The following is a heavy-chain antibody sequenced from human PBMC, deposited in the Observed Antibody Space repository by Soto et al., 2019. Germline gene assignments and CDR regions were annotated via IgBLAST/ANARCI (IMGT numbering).Heavy chain of an antibody. CDR3: ARSPFAGSDAFDI. J-gene: IGHJ3*02. CDR1: GYTFTGYY. V-gene: IGHV1-2*02. Sequence: QVQLVQSGAEVKKPGASVKVSCKASGYTFTGYYMHWVRQAPGQGLEWMGWINPNSGGTNYAQKFQDRVTITRDRSVSTAYMELSNLRSDDTAMYYCARSPFAGSDAFDIWGQGTMVTVSS. D-gene: IGHD1-1*01. CDR2: INPNSGGT.